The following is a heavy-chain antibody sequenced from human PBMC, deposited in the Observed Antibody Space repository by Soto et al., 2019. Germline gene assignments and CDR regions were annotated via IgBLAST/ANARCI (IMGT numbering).Heavy chain of an antibody. J-gene: IGHJ4*02. CDR2: IWYDGSNK. V-gene: IGHV3-33*01. CDR1: GFTFSSYG. Sequence: GGSLRLSCAASGFTFSSYGMHWVRQAPGKGLEWVAVIWYDGSNKYYADSVKGRFTISRDNSKNTLYLQMNSLRAEDTAVYYCARDQVDTAMAFDYWGQRTLVTVSS. D-gene: IGHD5-18*01. CDR3: ARDQVDTAMAFDY.